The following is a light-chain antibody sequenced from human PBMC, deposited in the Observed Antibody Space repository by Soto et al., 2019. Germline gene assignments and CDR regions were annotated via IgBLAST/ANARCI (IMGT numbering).Light chain of an antibody. V-gene: IGLV1-47*01. Sequence: QSVLTQPPSASGTPGQTVTISCSGSRSNIGSNSIYWLQQLPGAAPKLLIFGNDQRPSGVPDRFSGSKSGTSAFLAISGLRSEDEADYYCAVWDDSLSGVVFGGGTKVTVL. CDR2: GND. CDR3: AVWDDSLSGVV. J-gene: IGLJ3*02. CDR1: RSNIGSNS.